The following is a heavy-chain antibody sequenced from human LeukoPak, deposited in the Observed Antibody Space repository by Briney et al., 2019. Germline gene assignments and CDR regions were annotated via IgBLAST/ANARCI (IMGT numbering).Heavy chain of an antibody. D-gene: IGHD3-22*01. J-gene: IGHJ5*02. CDR3: ASPRSYYDSSGYYIS. V-gene: IGHV4-61*01. Sequence: SETLSLTCTVSGGSVSSGSYYWSWIRQPPGKGLQWIGYIYYSGSTNYNPSLKSRVTMSVDTSKNRFSLKLSSVTAADTAVYYCASPRSYYDSSGYYISWGQGTLVTVSS. CDR1: GGSVSSGSYY. CDR2: IYYSGST.